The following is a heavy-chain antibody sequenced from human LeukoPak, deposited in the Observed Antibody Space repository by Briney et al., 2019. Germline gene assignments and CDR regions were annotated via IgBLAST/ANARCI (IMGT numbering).Heavy chain of an antibody. D-gene: IGHD5-18*01. Sequence: GGSLRLSRAASGFTFSNYWMHWVRQAPGKGLVWVSRINGDGSTTTYADSVKGRFTSSRDNAKNSLYLQMNSLRAEDTAVYYCARDWNYGYDYWGQGTLVTVSS. V-gene: IGHV3-74*01. CDR2: INGDGSTT. CDR1: GFTFSNYW. J-gene: IGHJ4*02. CDR3: ARDWNYGYDY.